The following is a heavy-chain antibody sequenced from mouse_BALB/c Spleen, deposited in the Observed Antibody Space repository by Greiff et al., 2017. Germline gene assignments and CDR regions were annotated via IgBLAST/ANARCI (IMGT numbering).Heavy chain of an antibody. CDR1: GFSFTSYY. V-gene: IGHV1S135*01. J-gene: IGHJ4*01. D-gene: IGHD1-1*01. CDR3: ARAYGSPFEAMDY. Sequence: VQLQESGPELMKSGASVKISCTASGFSFTSYYMHWVKQSHGKSLEWIGYIDPFNGGTGYNQKFKGKATLTVDKSSSTAYMHLSSLTSEDSAVYYGARAYGSPFEAMDYWGQGTSVTVSA. CDR2: IDPFNGGT.